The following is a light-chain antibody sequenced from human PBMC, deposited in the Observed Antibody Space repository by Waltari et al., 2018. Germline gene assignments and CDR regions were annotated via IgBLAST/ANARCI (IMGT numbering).Light chain of an antibody. CDR3: SSYTDSTTVV. J-gene: IGLJ2*01. Sequence: QSALTQPASVSGSPGQSITISCSGSTTDIGTSDYLSWYQQYPGKAPKLTLYQVTIRPSGVSNRFSGSKSGNTASLTISGLQTDDEAIYYCSSYTDSTTVVFGGGTVVTVL. V-gene: IGLV2-14*01. CDR2: QVT. CDR1: TTDIGTSDY.